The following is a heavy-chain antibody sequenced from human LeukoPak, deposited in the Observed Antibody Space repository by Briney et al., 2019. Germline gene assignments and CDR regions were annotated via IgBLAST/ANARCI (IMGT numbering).Heavy chain of an antibody. Sequence: ASVTLSCTCSGGSFSIYAISWVREAPGQGLEWMGWSSAYNGNTNYAQKLQGRITMTTDTYTSTAYMELRRLRSDDTDVYFCARERPHYYYDSSGHAYWGQGTLVTASS. D-gene: IGHD3-22*01. CDR2: SSAYNGNT. J-gene: IGHJ4*02. CDR1: GGSFSIYA. V-gene: IGHV1-18*01. CDR3: ARERPHYYYDSSGHAY.